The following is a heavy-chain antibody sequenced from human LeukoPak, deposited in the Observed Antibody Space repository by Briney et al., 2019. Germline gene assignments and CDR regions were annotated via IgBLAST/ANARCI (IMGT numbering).Heavy chain of an antibody. CDR2: IGYRGGSI. J-gene: IGHJ6*03. D-gene: IGHD3-16*02. CDR3: AKSWGYTRPYYNYMDV. V-gene: IGHV3-23*01. Sequence: SGGSLRLSCAASGFSFSYYAMSWVRQAPGKGLEWVSIIGYRGGSIYYGNSVKGRFTISRDNSENTLSLQINGLRPEDTAVYYCAKSWGYTRPYYNYMDVWGEGTTVTVSS. CDR1: GFSFSYYA.